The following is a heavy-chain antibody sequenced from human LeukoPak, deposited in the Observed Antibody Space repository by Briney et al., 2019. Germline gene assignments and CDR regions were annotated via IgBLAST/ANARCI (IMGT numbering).Heavy chain of an antibody. CDR2: IIPIFGTA. D-gene: IGHD3-16*01. CDR1: GGTFSSYA. Sequence: ASVKVSCKASGGTFSSYAISWVRQAPGQGLEWMGGIIPIFGTANYAQKFQGRVTITADESTSTAYMELSSLRSEDTAVYYCARGLGSQEGDVLWGQGTLVTVSS. J-gene: IGHJ4*02. CDR3: ARGLGSQEGDVL. V-gene: IGHV1-69*13.